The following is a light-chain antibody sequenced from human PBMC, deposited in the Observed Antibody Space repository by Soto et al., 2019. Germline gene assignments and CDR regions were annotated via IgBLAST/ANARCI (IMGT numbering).Light chain of an antibody. CDR1: QSLVHSDGNTY. CDR3: MQGIHWSWT. CDR2: KVS. Sequence: DVVMTQSPLSLPVTLGQPASISCRSSQSLVHSDGNTYLTWFQQRPGQSPRRLIYKVSNRGSGVPDRFSGRGSCTYFTPKISTVEAEDVGGYYWMQGIHWSWTFGQGTKVQIK. V-gene: IGKV2-30*02. J-gene: IGKJ1*01.